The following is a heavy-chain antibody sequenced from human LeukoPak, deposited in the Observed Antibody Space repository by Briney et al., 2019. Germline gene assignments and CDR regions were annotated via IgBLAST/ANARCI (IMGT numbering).Heavy chain of an antibody. CDR2: IKDDGSDR. CDR1: GFTFNNAW. V-gene: IGHV3-7*01. J-gene: IGHJ4*02. Sequence: GGSLRLSCAASGFTFNNAWMSWVRQAPGKGLEWVATIKDDGSDRYYVDSVKGRFTISKDNAKNSLYLQMNSLRVEDMAVYYCANLGYSDGGQGTLVSVSS. CDR3: ANLGYSD. D-gene: IGHD5-18*01.